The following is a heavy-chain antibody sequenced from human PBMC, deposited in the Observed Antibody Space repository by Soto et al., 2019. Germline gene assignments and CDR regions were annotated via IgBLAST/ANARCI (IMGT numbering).Heavy chain of an antibody. CDR3: AKDRAAAGYGMDV. J-gene: IGHJ6*02. CDR2: IPVIGERR. D-gene: IGHD6-13*01. CDR1: GFTFSSYG. Sequence: PGGSLRLSCAASGFTFSSYGMSWVRQAPGKGLEWVAGIPVIGERRYYADSVKGRFTISRDNAKNTLYLQMNSLRAEDTAVYYCAKDRAAAGYGMDVWGQGTTVTVSS. V-gene: IGHV3-23*01.